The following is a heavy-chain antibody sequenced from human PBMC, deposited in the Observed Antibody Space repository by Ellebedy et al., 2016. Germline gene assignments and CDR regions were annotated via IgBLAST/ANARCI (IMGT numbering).Heavy chain of an antibody. Sequence: ASVKVSCKASGYTFTSYGISWVRQAPGQGLEWMGWISAYNGNTNYAQKLQGRVTMTTDTSTSTAYMELRSLRSDDTAVYYCARDRSSWTVNGYWGQGALVTVSS. CDR3: ARDRSSWTVNGY. CDR2: ISAYNGNT. D-gene: IGHD6-13*01. J-gene: IGHJ4*02. V-gene: IGHV1-18*04. CDR1: GYTFTSYG.